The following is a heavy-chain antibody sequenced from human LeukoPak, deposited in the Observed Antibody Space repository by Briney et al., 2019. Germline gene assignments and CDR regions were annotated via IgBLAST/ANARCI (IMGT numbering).Heavy chain of an antibody. CDR1: GYTLTELS. J-gene: IGHJ2*01. CDR2: FDPEDGET. Sequence: GASVKVSCKVSGYTLTELSMHWVRQAPGKGLEWMGGFDPEDGETIYAQKFQGRVTMTEDTSTDTAYMELSSLRSEDTAVYYCATGFLEWLFPNQKIYWYFDLWGRGTLVTVSS. V-gene: IGHV1-24*01. D-gene: IGHD3-3*01. CDR3: ATGFLEWLFPNQKIYWYFDL.